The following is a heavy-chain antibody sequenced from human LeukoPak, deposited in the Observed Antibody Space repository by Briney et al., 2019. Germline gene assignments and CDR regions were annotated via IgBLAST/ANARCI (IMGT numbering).Heavy chain of an antibody. V-gene: IGHV4-4*02. Sequence: SETLSLTCVVSGGSINNNKWWSWVRQPPGKGLEWIGEINHSGSTNYNPSLKSRVTISVDTSKNQFSLKLSSVTAADTAVYYCARGRNYYDSSGYYPNNDYWGQGTLVTVSS. CDR3: ARGRNYYDSSGYYPNNDY. CDR2: INHSGST. J-gene: IGHJ4*02. D-gene: IGHD3-22*01. CDR1: GGSINNNKW.